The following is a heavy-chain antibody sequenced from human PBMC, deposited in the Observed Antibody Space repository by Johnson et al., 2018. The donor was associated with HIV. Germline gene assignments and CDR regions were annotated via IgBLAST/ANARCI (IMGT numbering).Heavy chain of an antibody. CDR2: ISGSGNII. D-gene: IGHD1-7*01. J-gene: IGHJ3*02. V-gene: IGHV3-11*04. CDR1: GFTFSDYY. Sequence: QVQLVESGGGLVKPGGSLRLSCAASGFTFSDYYMTWIRKAPGKGLEWVSYISGSGNIIYYTDSLKGRFTISRDNAKNSLYLQMNSLRAEDTAVYYCAREATGTTNAFYMWGQGTMVTVSS. CDR3: AREATGTTNAFYM.